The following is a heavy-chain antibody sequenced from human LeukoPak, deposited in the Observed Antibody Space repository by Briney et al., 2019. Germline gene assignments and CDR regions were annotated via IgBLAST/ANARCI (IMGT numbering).Heavy chain of an antibody. CDR1: GFPFSSYA. V-gene: IGHV3-30*02. J-gene: IGHJ3*01. D-gene: IGHD7-27*01. Sequence: GGSLRLFCAASGFPFSSYAMHWVRQAPGKGLEWVAFIRHDGSNNYHSNSVQGRFTISRDNSRNTLYLQLNSLRPEDTAVYYCTKVRLLGALDDAFDVWGQGTMVTVSS. CDR3: TKVRLLGALDDAFDV. CDR2: IRHDGSNN.